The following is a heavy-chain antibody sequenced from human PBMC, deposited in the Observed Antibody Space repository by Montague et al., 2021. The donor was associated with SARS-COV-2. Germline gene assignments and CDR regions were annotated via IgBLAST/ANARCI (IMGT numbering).Heavy chain of an antibody. V-gene: IGHV4-59*02. CDR1: GGSVSSYY. J-gene: IGHJ5*01. D-gene: IGHD3-3*01. Sequence: SETLSLTCTVSGGSVSSYYWSWIRQSPGKGLQWLGYIYYSGSTDYNPSLKSRVTMSVDTSKKQLSLRLNSVTTADTAVYFCARAGGFYDYWSGYSSSAGFFDSWGQGILVTVSS. CDR2: IYYSGST. CDR3: ARAGGFYDYWSGYSSSAGFFDS.